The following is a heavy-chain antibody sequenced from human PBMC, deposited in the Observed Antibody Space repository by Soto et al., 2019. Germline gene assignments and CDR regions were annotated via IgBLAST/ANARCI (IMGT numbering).Heavy chain of an antibody. CDR2: ISGSGGST. D-gene: IGHD3-22*01. J-gene: IGHJ4*02. V-gene: IGHV3-23*01. CDR1: GFTFSSYA. CDR3: AKGDSSDRGVYFDY. Sequence: GGSLRLSXAASGFTFSSYAMSWVRQAPGKGLEWVSAISGSGGSTYYADSVKGRFTISRDNSKNTLYLQMNSLRAEDTAVYYCAKGDSSDRGVYFDYWGQGTLVTVSS.